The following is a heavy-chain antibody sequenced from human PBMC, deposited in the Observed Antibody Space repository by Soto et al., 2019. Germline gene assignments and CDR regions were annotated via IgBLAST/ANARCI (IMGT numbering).Heavy chain of an antibody. D-gene: IGHD6-13*01. V-gene: IGHV3-74*01. Sequence: EVQLVESGGGLVQPGGSLRLSCAVSGFTFSNYYMQWVRQGPGKGLVYDVRIDFDGRSTVHADSVKGRFTISRDNAKNTLYLQMNSLGAEDTGVYYCARGGSTSWLRTLDLWGQGTLVTVSS. CDR2: IDFDGRST. CDR3: ARGGSTSWLRTLDL. CDR1: GFTFSNYY. J-gene: IGHJ5*02.